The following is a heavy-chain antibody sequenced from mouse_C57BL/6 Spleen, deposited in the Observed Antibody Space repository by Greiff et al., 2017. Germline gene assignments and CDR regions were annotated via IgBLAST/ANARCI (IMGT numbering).Heavy chain of an antibody. CDR3: TRSRLGDY. Sequence: QVQLQQPGAELVRPGTSVKLSCKASGYTFTSYWMHWVKQRPGQGLEWIGVIDPSDSYTNYNQKFKGKATLTVGTSSSTAYMQLSSLTSEDSAVYYCTRSRLGDYWGQGTTLTVSS. CDR2: IDPSDSYT. CDR1: GYTFTSYW. D-gene: IGHD4-1*01. J-gene: IGHJ2*01. V-gene: IGHV1-59*01.